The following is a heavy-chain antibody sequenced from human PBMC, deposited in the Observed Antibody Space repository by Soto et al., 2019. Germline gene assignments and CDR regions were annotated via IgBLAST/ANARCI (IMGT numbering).Heavy chain of an antibody. CDR2: IIPIFGTA. V-gene: IGHV1-69*01. Sequence: QVQQVQSGAEVKKPGSSVKVSCKASGGTFSSYAISWVRQAPGQGLEWMGGIIPIFGTANYAQKFQGRVTITADESTRTAYMELSRLRSEDTAVYYCARDGGSWDDAFDIWGQGTMVTVSS. CDR1: GGTFSSYA. J-gene: IGHJ3*02. D-gene: IGHD2-15*01. CDR3: ARDGGSWDDAFDI.